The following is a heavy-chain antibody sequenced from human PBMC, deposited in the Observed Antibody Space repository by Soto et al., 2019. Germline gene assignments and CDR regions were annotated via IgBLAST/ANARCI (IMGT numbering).Heavy chain of an antibody. CDR3: AKEHSQVRGLPTGPTADY. CDR2: ISGSGGST. J-gene: IGHJ4*02. CDR1: GFTFSSYA. V-gene: IGHV3-23*01. Sequence: GGSLRLSCAASGFTFSSYAMSWVRQAPGKGLEWVSAISGSGGSTYYADSVKGRFTISRDNSKNTLYLQMNSLRAEDTAVYYCAKEHSQVRGLPTGPTADYWVQGTLVTGSS. D-gene: IGHD3-10*01.